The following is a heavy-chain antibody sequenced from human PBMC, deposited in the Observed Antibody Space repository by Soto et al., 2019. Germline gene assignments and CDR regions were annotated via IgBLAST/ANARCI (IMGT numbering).Heavy chain of an antibody. Sequence: HGESLKISCQGSGYSFAIYWIGWVRQMPGKDLEWMGIIYPGDSDTRYSPSFQGQVTISADKSLRTAYLQWTSLKASDTALYYCARTRSFTLGFYYDGMDVWGQGTTVTVSS. D-gene: IGHD6-6*01. CDR1: GYSFAIYW. J-gene: IGHJ6*02. CDR2: IYPGDSDT. V-gene: IGHV5-51*01. CDR3: ARTRSFTLGFYYDGMDV.